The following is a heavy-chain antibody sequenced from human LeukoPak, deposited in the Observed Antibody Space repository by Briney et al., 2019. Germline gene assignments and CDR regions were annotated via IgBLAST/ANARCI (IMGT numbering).Heavy chain of an antibody. CDR3: AKLAYQYSSSSGDAFDI. J-gene: IGHJ3*02. CDR2: ISGSGGST. V-gene: IGHV3-23*01. CDR1: GFTFSSYA. D-gene: IGHD6-6*01. Sequence: GGSLRLSCAASGFTFSSYAMSWVRQAPGKGLEWVSAISGSGGSTYYADSVKGRFTISRDNSKNTLYLQMNSLRAEDTAVYYCAKLAYQYSSSSGDAFDIWGQGTMVSVSS.